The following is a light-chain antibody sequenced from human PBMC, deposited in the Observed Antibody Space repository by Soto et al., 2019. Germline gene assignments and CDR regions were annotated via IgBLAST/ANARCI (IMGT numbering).Light chain of an antibody. CDR1: QSVSSSY. J-gene: IGKJ4*01. CDR3: QQYGTSPPLS. CDR2: GAS. Sequence: EIVLTQSPGTLSLSPGKRATLSCRASQSVSSSYLAWYQHKPGQAPRLLIYGASSRATGIPDRFSGSGSGTDFTLTISRLEPEDFAVYYCQQYGTSPPLSFGGGTKVEIK. V-gene: IGKV3-20*01.